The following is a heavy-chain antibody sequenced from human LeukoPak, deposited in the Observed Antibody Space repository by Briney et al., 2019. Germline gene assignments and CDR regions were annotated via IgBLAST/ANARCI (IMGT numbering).Heavy chain of an antibody. V-gene: IGHV3-66*01. CDR1: EFSVGSNY. CDR3: AKGRYTSGGFDY. CDR2: IYSGGST. D-gene: IGHD6-19*01. Sequence: GSLRLSCAASEFSVGSNYMTWVRQAPGKGLEWVSLIYSGGSTYYADSVRGRFTISRDNSKNTLYLQMNSLRAEDTAVYYCAKGRYTSGGFDYWGQGTLVTVSS. J-gene: IGHJ4*02.